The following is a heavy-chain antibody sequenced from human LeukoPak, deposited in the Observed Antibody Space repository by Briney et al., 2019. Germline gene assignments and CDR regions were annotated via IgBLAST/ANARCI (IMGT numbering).Heavy chain of an antibody. V-gene: IGHV3-7*03. J-gene: IGHJ4*02. Sequence: GGSLRLSCAASGFTSSNHWMSWVRQAPGKGLEWVANIKEDGSDKHYVDSVKGRFTISRDNAKNSLYLQMNSLRAEDTAVYYCARRLIAVAGLTYYFDYWGQGTLVTVSS. D-gene: IGHD6-19*01. CDR2: IKEDGSDK. CDR1: GFTSSNHW. CDR3: ARRLIAVAGLTYYFDY.